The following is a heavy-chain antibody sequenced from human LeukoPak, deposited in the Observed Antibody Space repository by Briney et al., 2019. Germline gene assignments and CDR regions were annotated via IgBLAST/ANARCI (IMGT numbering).Heavy chain of an antibody. CDR1: GFTFSSYA. Sequence: RGSLRLSCAASGFTFSSYAMHWVRQAPGKGLEWVAVISYDGSNKYYADSVKGRFTISRDNSKNTLYLQMNSLRAEDTAVYYCARVLRGNTGYFDYWGQGTLVTVSS. J-gene: IGHJ4*02. CDR2: ISYDGSNK. CDR3: ARVLRGNTGYFDY. D-gene: IGHD3-16*01. V-gene: IGHV3-30*04.